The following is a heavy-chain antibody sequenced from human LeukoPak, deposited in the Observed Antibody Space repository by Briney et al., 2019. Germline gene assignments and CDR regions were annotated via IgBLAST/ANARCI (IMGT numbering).Heavy chain of an antibody. CDR1: GYSFSSYW. V-gene: IGHV5-51*01. CDR3: ARASRDGYNQNFDH. J-gene: IGHJ4*02. Sequence: GASLKISCKGLGYSFSSYWNAWVRQRPGKGLEWMGIIYPGGSETRYDPSFQGQVTISADMSTSTAYLQWSSLRASDTAMYYCARASRDGYNQNFDHWGQGTLVTVSS. CDR2: IYPGGSET. D-gene: IGHD5-24*01.